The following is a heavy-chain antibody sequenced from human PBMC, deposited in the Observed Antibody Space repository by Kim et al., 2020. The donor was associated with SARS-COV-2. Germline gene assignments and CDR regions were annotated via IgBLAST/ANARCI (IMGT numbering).Heavy chain of an antibody. D-gene: IGHD3-10*02. J-gene: IGHJ4*02. CDR2: INHSGST. V-gene: IGHV4-34*01. Sequence: SETLSLTCAVYGGSFSGYYWSWIRQPPGKGLEWIGEINHSGSTNYNPSLKSRVTISVDTSKNQFSLKLSSVTAADTAVYYCARGGGYLFGRPEDYWGQGTLVTVSS. CDR1: GGSFSGYY. CDR3: ARGGGYLFGRPEDY.